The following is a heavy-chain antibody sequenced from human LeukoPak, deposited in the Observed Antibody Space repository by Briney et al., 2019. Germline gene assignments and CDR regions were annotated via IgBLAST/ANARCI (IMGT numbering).Heavy chain of an antibody. Sequence: GASVTVSCTASGYTFTGYYMHWVRQAPGQGLEWMGWINPNSGGTNYAQKIQGRVTMTRDTYISTAYMELSRLRSDDTAVYYCAQQLVRDAFDIWGQGTMVTVSS. CDR3: AQQLVRDAFDI. CDR1: GYTFTGYY. V-gene: IGHV1-2*02. CDR2: INPNSGGT. D-gene: IGHD6-13*01. J-gene: IGHJ3*02.